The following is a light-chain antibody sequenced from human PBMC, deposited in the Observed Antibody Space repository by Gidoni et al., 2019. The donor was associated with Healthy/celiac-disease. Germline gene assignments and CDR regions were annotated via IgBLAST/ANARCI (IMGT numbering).Light chain of an antibody. CDR2: WAS. V-gene: IGKV4-1*01. CDR1: QSVLYSSTNKNY. CDR3: QQYDSTPSLT. Sequence: DIVMTQSPDSLAVSLGERANINCKSSQSVLYSSTNKNYVAWYQQKPGQPPKLLIYWASTRESGVPDRFSGSGSGTDFTLTISSLQAEDVAVYYCQQYDSTPSLTFGGGTKVEIK. J-gene: IGKJ4*01.